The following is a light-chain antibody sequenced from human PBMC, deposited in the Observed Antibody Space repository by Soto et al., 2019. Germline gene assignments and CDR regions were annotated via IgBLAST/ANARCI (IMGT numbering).Light chain of an antibody. Sequence: EIVMTQSPATLSVSPGERATLSCRASQSVSSNLAWYQQKPGQAPRPLIYGASTRATGIPARFSGSGSGTEFTLTISSLQSEDFAVYYCQQYNDWATFGQGTRLEIK. J-gene: IGKJ5*01. CDR2: GAS. CDR3: QQYNDWAT. CDR1: QSVSSN. V-gene: IGKV3-15*01.